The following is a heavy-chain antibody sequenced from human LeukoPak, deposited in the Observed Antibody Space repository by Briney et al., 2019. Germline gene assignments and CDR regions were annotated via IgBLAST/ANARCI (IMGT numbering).Heavy chain of an antibody. Sequence: ASVKVSCKASGYTFTGYYMHWVRQAPGQGLEWMGIIHPSGISTTYAQNFQGRVTMTRDMSTSTIYMELSSLRSGDTAVYYCARDGLAGSYYGGYYFDYWGQGTLVTVPS. CDR1: GYTFTGYY. CDR3: ARDGLAGSYYGGYYFDY. V-gene: IGHV1-46*01. CDR2: IHPSGIST. J-gene: IGHJ4*02. D-gene: IGHD1-26*01.